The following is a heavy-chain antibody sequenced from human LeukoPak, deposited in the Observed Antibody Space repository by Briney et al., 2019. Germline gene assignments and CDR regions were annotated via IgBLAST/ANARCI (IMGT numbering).Heavy chain of an antibody. CDR1: GHSISSYY. CDR2: IYYSGST. CDR3: ARTTEGGYSYGSFYYYYMDV. V-gene: IGHV4-59*01. D-gene: IGHD5-18*01. J-gene: IGHJ6*03. Sequence: SETLSLTCTVSGHSISSYYWSWIRQPPGKGLEWIGFIYYSGSTNYNPSLKSRVTISVDTSNNQFSLKLNSVTAADTAVYYCARTTEGGYSYGSFYYYYMDVWGKGATVTISS.